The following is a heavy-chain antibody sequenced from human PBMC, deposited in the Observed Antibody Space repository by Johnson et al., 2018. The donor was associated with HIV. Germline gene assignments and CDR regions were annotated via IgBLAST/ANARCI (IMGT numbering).Heavy chain of an antibody. CDR1: GFTFSDYY. V-gene: IGHV3-11*01. CDR2: ISSSGSTI. J-gene: IGHJ3*02. CDR3: ARMVRYYYGSGSYYNVPWKDAFDI. Sequence: QVQLVESGGGLVKPGGSLRLSCAASGFTFSDYYMSWIRQAPGKGLEWVSYISSSGSTIYYADSVKGRFTISRDNAKNSLYLQMKSLRAEDTGLYYCARMVRYYYGSGSYYNVPWKDAFDIWGQGTMVTVSS. D-gene: IGHD3-10*01.